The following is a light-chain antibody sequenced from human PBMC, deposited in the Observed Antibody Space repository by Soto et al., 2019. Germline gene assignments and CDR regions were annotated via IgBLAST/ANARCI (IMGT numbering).Light chain of an antibody. CDR3: QHRSNWWT. Sequence: ETVLTQSPATLSLSPGERATLSCRASQSISSYLAWYQQKPGQAPRLLIYDASNRATGIPARFSGSGSGTDFTLTIGSLEPEDFAVYYCQHRSNWWTFGQGTKVEIK. CDR2: DAS. V-gene: IGKV3-11*01. J-gene: IGKJ1*01. CDR1: QSISSY.